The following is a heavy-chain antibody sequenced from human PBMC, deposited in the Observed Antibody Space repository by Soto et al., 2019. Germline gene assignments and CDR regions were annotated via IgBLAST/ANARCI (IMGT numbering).Heavy chain of an antibody. Sequence: ASVKVSCKSSGYSFTSYGISWVRQAPGQGLEWMGWISTYNGNTNYAQKLQGRVTMTTDTSTSTAYMELRSLRSDDTAVYYCARGVAVAGTRYWGQGTLVTVSS. V-gene: IGHV1-18*04. D-gene: IGHD6-19*01. J-gene: IGHJ4*02. CDR2: ISTYNGNT. CDR1: GYSFTSYG. CDR3: ARGVAVAGTRY.